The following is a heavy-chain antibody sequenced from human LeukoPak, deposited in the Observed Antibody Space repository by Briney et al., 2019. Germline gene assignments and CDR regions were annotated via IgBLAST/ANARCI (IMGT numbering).Heavy chain of an antibody. Sequence: SETLSLTRTVSGGSISSYYWSWIRQPPGKGLEWIGYIYHSGSTYYNPSLKSRVTISVDRSKNQFSLKLSSVTAADTAVYYCARVGSGTLSHFDYWGQGTLVTVSS. V-gene: IGHV4-59*12. J-gene: IGHJ4*02. CDR3: ARVGSGTLSHFDY. CDR1: GGSISSYY. D-gene: IGHD2/OR15-2a*01. CDR2: IYHSGST.